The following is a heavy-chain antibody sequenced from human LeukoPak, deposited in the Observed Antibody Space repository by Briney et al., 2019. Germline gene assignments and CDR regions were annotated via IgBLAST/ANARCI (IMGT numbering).Heavy chain of an antibody. Sequence: PGGSLRLSCTASGFTFSSYWMSWVRQARGKGLEWVANIKQDGSAKYYVDSVKDRFTISRDNAKNSLYLQMNSLRAEDTAVYYCAQECVDSRGYYYVPNWFDPWGQGTLVTVSS. CDR1: GFTFSSYW. CDR2: IKQDGSAK. V-gene: IGHV3-7*01. J-gene: IGHJ5*02. D-gene: IGHD3-22*01. CDR3: AQECVDSRGYYYVPNWFDP.